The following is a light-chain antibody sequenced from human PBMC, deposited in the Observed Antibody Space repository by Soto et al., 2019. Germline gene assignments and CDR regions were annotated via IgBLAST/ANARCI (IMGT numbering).Light chain of an antibody. V-gene: IGLV1-40*01. J-gene: IGLJ2*01. CDR1: SSNIGAGYD. Sequence: QSVLTQPPSVSGAPGQRVTISCTGSSSNIGAGYDVHWYQQLPGTAPKLLIYGNSNRPSGVPDRFSGSKSGTSASLAITGLQAEDEADYYGQSYDSSLMDVVFGGGTKLTVL. CDR2: GNS. CDR3: QSYDSSLMDVV.